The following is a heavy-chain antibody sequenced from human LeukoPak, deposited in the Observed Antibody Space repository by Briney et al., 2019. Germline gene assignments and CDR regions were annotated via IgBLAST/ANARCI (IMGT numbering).Heavy chain of an antibody. CDR1: GYSISSGYY. J-gene: IGHJ3*02. D-gene: IGHD4-17*01. Sequence: SETLSLTCTVSGYSISSGYYWGWIRQPPGKGLEWMGTIYHSGSTYYNPSLKSRVTISVDTSKNQFSLKLSSVTAADTAVYYCAKTVTVTTSAFDIWGQGTMVTVSS. CDR2: IYHSGST. V-gene: IGHV4-38-2*02. CDR3: AKTVTVTTSAFDI.